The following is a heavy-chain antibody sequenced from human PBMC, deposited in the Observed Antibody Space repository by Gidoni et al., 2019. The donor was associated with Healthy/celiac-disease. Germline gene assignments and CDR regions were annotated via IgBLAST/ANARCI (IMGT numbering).Heavy chain of an antibody. CDR2: IDPSDSYT. V-gene: IGHV5-10-1*01. J-gene: IGHJ5*02. CDR1: VYSFASYW. CDR3: ARPYSSGSLNWFDP. D-gene: IGHD6-19*01. Sequence: PLVPSGAEVNRPWASLRISCRGSVYSFASYWISWVRQMPGKGLEWMGRIDPSDSYTNYSPSFQGHVTISADKSISTAYLQWSSLKASDTAMYYCARPYSSGSLNWFDPWGQGTLVTVSS.